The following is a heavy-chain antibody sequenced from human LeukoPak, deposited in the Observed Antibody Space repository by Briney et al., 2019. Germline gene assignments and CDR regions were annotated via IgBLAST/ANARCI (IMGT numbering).Heavy chain of an antibody. D-gene: IGHD2-8*01. CDR2: IIPIFGTA. V-gene: IGHV1-69*05. CDR1: GGTFSSYA. Sequence: SVKVSCKASGGTFSSYAISWVRQAPGQGLEWMGGIIPIFGTANYAQKFQGRVTITTDESTSTAYMELSSLRSEDTAVYYCARLPGYCTNGVCSEEIWFDPWGQGTLVTVSS. CDR3: ARLPGYCTNGVCSEEIWFDP. J-gene: IGHJ5*02.